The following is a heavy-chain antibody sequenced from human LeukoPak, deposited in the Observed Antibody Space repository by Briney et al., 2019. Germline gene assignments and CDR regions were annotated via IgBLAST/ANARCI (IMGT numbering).Heavy chain of an antibody. CDR2: ITGSGGRT. J-gene: IGHJ6*03. CDR3: ARDRGVYYMDV. CDR1: GFTFSSYV. D-gene: IGHD1-26*01. V-gene: IGHV3-23*01. Sequence: GGSLRLSCAASGFTFSSYVMSWVRQAPGKGLEWVSTITGSGGRTYYADSVKGPFTISRDNAKNSLYLQMNSLRAEDTAVYYCARDRGVYYMDVWGKGTTVTVSS.